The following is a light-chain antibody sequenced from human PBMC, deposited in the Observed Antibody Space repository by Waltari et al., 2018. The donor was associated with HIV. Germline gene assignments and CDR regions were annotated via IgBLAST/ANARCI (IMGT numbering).Light chain of an antibody. CDR2: WAS. Sequence: DIVMTQSPDSLAVSLGERAPIKCKSSRTILYTSNNQNYLAWYQQKPGQPPKLLIYWASTRQPGVPDRFSGSGSETDFTLTISSLQAEDVAVYSCQQYFATPPTFGGGTKVEIK. CDR1: RTILYTSNNQNY. J-gene: IGKJ4*01. CDR3: QQYFATPPT. V-gene: IGKV4-1*01.